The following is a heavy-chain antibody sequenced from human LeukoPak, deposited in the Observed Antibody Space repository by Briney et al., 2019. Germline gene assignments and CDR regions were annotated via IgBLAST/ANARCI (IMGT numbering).Heavy chain of an antibody. CDR2: ISGTGDSP. CDR3: AKDIGWFDP. Sequence: PGGSLRLSXAASGFTFRSYAMNWVRQAPGKGLEWVSAISGTGDSPHYADSVKGRFTISRDNSKNTLYLQMNSLRAEDTAFYYCAKDIGWFDPWGQGTLVTVSS. V-gene: IGHV3-23*01. CDR1: GFTFRSYA. J-gene: IGHJ5*02.